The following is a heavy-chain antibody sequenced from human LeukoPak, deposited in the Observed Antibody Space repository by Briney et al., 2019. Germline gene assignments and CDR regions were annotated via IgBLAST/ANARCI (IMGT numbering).Heavy chain of an antibody. J-gene: IGHJ4*02. CDR2: ISWNSGSI. D-gene: IGHD3-22*01. CDR1: GFTFSSYA. Sequence: GGSLRLSCAASGFTFSSYAMHWVRQAPGKGLEWVPGISWNSGSIGYADSVKGRFTISRDNAKNSLYLQMNSLRAEDTALYYCAKVDSSGYYYGHLDYWGQGTLVTVSS. CDR3: AKVDSSGYYYGHLDY. V-gene: IGHV3-9*01.